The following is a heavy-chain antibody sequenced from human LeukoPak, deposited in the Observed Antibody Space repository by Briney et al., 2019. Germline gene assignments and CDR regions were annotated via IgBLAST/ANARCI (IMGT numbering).Heavy chain of an antibody. D-gene: IGHD3-3*01. CDR2: ISWDGGST. J-gene: IGHJ6*02. CDR1: GFTFDDYA. V-gene: IGHV3-43D*03. Sequence: GGSLRLSCAASGFTFDDYAMHWVRQAPGKGLEWVSLISWDGGSTYYADSVKGRFTISRDNSKNSLYLQMNSLRAEDTALYYCAKDIGVLGSGYYYYGMDVWGQGTTVTVSS. CDR3: AKDIGVLGSGYYYYGMDV.